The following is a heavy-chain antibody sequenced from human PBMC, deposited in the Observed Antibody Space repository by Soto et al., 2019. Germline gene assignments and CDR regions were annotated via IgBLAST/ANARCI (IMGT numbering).Heavy chain of an antibody. CDR1: GGSVSSGSYY. CDR3: ARENDYGDFNWFDP. J-gene: IGHJ5*02. CDR2: IYYSGST. D-gene: IGHD4-17*01. V-gene: IGHV4-61*01. Sequence: QVQLQESGPGLVKPSETLSLTCTVSGGSVSSGSYYWSWIRQPPGKGLEWIGYIYYSGSTNYNPSLKSRVTISVDTSKNQFSLKLSSVTAADTAVYYCARENDYGDFNWFDPWAREPWSPSPQ.